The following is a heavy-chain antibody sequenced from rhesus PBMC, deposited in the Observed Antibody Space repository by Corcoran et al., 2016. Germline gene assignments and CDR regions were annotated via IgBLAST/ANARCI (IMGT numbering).Heavy chain of an antibody. CDR3: ASNPYYTSIDY. D-gene: IGHD3-9*01. CDR2: INGFRGNT. CDR1: GGSFSSYW. J-gene: IGHJ4*01. V-gene: IGHV4-80*01. Sequence: QVQLQESGPGLVKSSETLSLTCAVSGGSFSSYWWSWIRQPPGKGREWIGEINGFRGNTNVHPSPKSRVAISKDASQAQFSLKLSSLTAADPAVYYCASNPYYTSIDYWGQGVLVTVSS.